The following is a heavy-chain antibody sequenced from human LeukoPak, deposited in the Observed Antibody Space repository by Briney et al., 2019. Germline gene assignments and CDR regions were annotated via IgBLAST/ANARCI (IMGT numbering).Heavy chain of an antibody. CDR1: GFTFSNYW. CDR2: IKKDGSER. J-gene: IGHJ4*02. D-gene: IGHD6-13*01. V-gene: IGHV3-7*01. CDR3: ARDNAHRRLEAAGLGY. Sequence: GGSLRLSCAASGFTFSNYWMSWVRQAPGKGLEWVANIKKDGSERYFGDSVKGRFTISRDNAKNSLYLQMKSLGAEDTAVYYCARDNAHRRLEAAGLGYWGQGTLVTVSS.